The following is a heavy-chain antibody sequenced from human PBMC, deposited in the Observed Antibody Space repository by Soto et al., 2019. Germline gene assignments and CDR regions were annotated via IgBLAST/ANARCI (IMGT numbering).Heavy chain of an antibody. CDR2: IWYDGSNK. CDR3: GRDGALGDTTVVDS. V-gene: IGHV3-33*01. Sequence: QVQLVESGGGVVQPGKSLRLSCAASGFTFSTYGMHWVRQAPGKGLGWVAVIWYDGSNKYHGDSLKGRFTISRDNSKNTVYLQINNLRAEDTAVYYCGRDGALGDTTVVDSWGQGTLVIVSS. D-gene: IGHD5-18*01. J-gene: IGHJ4*02. CDR1: GFTFSTYG.